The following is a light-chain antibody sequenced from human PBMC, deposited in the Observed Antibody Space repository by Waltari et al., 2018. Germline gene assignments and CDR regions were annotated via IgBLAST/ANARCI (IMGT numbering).Light chain of an antibody. CDR1: QGINNW. CDR2: GAS. J-gene: IGKJ1*01. V-gene: IGKV1-12*01. Sequence: DIQMTQSPSSVSASVGDRVIITCRASQGINNWLAWYQQKPGKAPKFLIYGASVLQTGVPSRFSGTGSGTDFTLTINNLQPEDFATYFCQQGNSFPPTFGQGTKVDVK. CDR3: QQGNSFPPT.